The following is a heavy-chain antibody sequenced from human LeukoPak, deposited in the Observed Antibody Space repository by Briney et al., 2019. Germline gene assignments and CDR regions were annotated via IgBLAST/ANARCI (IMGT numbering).Heavy chain of an antibody. Sequence: PGGSLRLSCSASGFTFSSYAMYWVRQAPGKGLEYTSSISSHGGGTLYADSVKGRFTISRDNSRNTLYLQMSSLRPEDTAVYYCVKVRDGSTFDYWGQGTLVTVSS. V-gene: IGHV3-64D*09. D-gene: IGHD5-24*01. CDR3: VKVRDGSTFDY. J-gene: IGHJ4*02. CDR2: ISSHGGGT. CDR1: GFTFSSYA.